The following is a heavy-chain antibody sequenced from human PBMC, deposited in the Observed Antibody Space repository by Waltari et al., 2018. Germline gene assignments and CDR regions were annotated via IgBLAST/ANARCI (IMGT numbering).Heavy chain of an antibody. J-gene: IGHJ4*02. Sequence: EVQLVESGGGLVKPGGSLRLSCAASVFTFSNAWMSWVRQAPGKGLEWVGRIKSKTDGGTTDYAAPVKGRFTISRDDSKNTLYLQMNSLKTEDTAVYYCTTEQYGDYFDYWGQGTLVTVSS. CDR1: VFTFSNAW. CDR2: IKSKTDGGTT. V-gene: IGHV3-15*01. D-gene: IGHD4-17*01. CDR3: TTEQYGDYFDY.